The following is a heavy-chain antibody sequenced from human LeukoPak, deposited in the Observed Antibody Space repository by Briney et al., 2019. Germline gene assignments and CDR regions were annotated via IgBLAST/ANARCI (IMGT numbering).Heavy chain of an antibody. V-gene: IGHV3-53*01. CDR2: IYSGGKT. J-gene: IGHJ4*02. D-gene: IGHD2-21*02. Sequence: GGFLRLSCAASGFTVSSNYMSWVRQAPGKGLEWVSVIYSGGKTFYADSVKGRFTISRDNSKNTLYLQMNSLRAEDTAVYYCARGDPGAYWGQGTLVTVSS. CDR3: ARGDPGAY. CDR1: GFTVSSNY.